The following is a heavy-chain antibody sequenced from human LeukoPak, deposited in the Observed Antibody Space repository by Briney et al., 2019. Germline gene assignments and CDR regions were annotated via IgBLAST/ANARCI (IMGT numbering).Heavy chain of an antibody. J-gene: IGHJ6*02. CDR3: AKDAGYYGSGTILPWDYYYYGMGV. V-gene: IGHV3-23*01. Sequence: PGGSLRLSCAASGFTFSSYAMSWVRQAPGKGLEWVSAISGSGGSTYYADSAKGRFTISRDNSKNTLYLQMNSLRAEDTAVYYCAKDAGYYGSGTILPWDYYYYGMGVWGQGTTVTVSS. CDR2: ISGSGGST. CDR1: GFTFSSYA. D-gene: IGHD3-10*01.